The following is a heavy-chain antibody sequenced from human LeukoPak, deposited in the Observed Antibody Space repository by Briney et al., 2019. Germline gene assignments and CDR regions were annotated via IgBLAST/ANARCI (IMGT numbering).Heavy chain of an antibody. CDR3: ARYYDFWSGYLGY. CDR2: IWYDGSNK. V-gene: IGHV3-33*08. CDR1: GFTFSSYG. Sequence: GGSLRLSCAASGFTFSSYGMHWVRQAPGKGLEWVAVIWYDGSNKYYADSVKGRFTISRDNSKNTLYLQMNSLRAEDTAVYYCARYYDFWSGYLGYWGQGTLVTVSS. D-gene: IGHD3-3*01. J-gene: IGHJ4*02.